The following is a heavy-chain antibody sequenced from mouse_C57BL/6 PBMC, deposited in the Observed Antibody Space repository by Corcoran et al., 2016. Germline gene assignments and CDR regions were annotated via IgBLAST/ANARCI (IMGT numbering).Heavy chain of an antibody. CDR2: INTYSGVP. V-gene: IGHV9-3*01. CDR1: GYTFTTYG. Sequence: QIQLVQSGPELKKPGETVKISCKASGYTFTTYGMSWVKQAPGKGLKWMGWINTYSGVPTYADDFKGRFVFSLETSASTAYLQINNLKNEDTATYFCARPYYYCSSLYLYFDVWGTGTTVTVAS. D-gene: IGHD1-1*01. J-gene: IGHJ1*03. CDR3: ARPYYYCSSLYLYFDV.